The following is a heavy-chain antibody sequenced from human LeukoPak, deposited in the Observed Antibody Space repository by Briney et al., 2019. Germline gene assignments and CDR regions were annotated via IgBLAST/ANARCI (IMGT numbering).Heavy chain of an antibody. V-gene: IGHV3-53*05. CDR3: ASGGLGARKFYSDPFHY. CDR2: IYTGGST. D-gene: IGHD2-15*01. CDR1: GFTVGSNY. Sequence: PGGSLRLSCAASGFTVGSNYMSWVRQAPGKGLEWVSVIYTGGSTYYADSVRGRFTISRDDSKNTMFLQMNSLRVDDTAVYYCASGGLGARKFYSDPFHYWGQGILVTVSS. J-gene: IGHJ4*02.